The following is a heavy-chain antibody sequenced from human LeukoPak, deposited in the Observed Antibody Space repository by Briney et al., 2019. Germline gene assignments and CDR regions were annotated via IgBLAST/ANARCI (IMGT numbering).Heavy chain of an antibody. Sequence: GRSLRLSCAASGFTFSSYGMHWVRQAPGKGLEWVAVISYDGSNKDYADSVKGRFTISRDNSKNTLYLQMNSLRAEDTAVYYCAKDQARYRGSYQLVDYWGQGTLVTVYS. CDR3: AKDQARYRGSYQLVDY. CDR1: GFTFSSYG. V-gene: IGHV3-30*18. CDR2: ISYDGSNK. D-gene: IGHD1-26*01. J-gene: IGHJ4*02.